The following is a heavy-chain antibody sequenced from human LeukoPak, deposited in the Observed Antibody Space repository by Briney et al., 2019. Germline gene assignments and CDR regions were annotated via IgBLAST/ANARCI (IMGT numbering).Heavy chain of an antibody. CDR1: GFTFSSYW. D-gene: IGHD3-22*01. CDR2: INSDGSST. V-gene: IGHV3-74*01. J-gene: IGHJ4*02. Sequence: SGGSLRLSCAASGFTFSSYWMHWVRQAPGKGLVWVSRINSDGSSTSYADSVKGRFTISRDNAKNTLYRQMNSLRAEDTAVYYCARGDSSGYYVDYWGQGTLVTVSS. CDR3: ARGDSSGYYVDY.